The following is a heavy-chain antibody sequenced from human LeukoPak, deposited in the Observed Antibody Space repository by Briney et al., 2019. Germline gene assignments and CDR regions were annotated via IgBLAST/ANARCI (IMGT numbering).Heavy chain of an antibody. CDR1: GFTFSSYA. D-gene: IGHD3-22*01. V-gene: IGHV3-30*04. J-gene: IGHJ3*02. CDR2: ISYDGNNK. CDR3: GTYLHDCSGYLPDAFDI. Sequence: GRSLRLSCAASGFTFSSYAMHWVRQAPGKGLEWVAVISYDGNNKYYADSVKGRFTISRDNSKNTLYLQMNSLRAEDTAVYYCGTYLHDCSGYLPDAFDIWGQGTMVTVSS.